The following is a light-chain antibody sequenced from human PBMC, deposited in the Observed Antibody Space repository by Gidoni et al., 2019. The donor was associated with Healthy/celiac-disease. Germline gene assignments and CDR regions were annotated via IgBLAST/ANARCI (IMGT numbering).Light chain of an antibody. Sequence: IVMTPSPATLSVSPGERATLSCRASQSVSSNLAWYQQKPGQAPRLLIYGASTRATGIPARFSGSGSGTEFTLTISSLKSEDFAVYYCQQYNNWPAITFGQGTRLEIK. CDR3: QQYNNWPAIT. J-gene: IGKJ5*01. CDR2: GAS. V-gene: IGKV3-15*01. CDR1: QSVSSN.